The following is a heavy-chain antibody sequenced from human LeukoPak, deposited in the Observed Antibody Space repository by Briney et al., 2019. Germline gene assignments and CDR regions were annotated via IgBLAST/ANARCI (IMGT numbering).Heavy chain of an antibody. CDR3: ASSIAHAAFDI. J-gene: IGHJ3*02. D-gene: IGHD2-21*01. CDR1: GFTVSSNY. Sequence: GGSLRLSCAASGFTVSSNYMSWVRQAPGKGLEWVSVIYSGGSTYYADSVKGRFTISRDNSKNTLYLQMNSLRAEDTAVYYCASSIAHAAFDIWGQGTLVTVSS. V-gene: IGHV3-53*05. CDR2: IYSGGST.